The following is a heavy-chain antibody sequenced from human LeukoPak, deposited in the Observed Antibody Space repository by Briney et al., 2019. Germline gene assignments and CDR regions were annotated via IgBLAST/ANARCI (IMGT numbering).Heavy chain of an antibody. D-gene: IGHD5-24*01. CDR3: ASWSRDGYNRLDY. Sequence: PGGSLRLSCAASGFPFSNYWMRWVRQAPGKGLEWVANMKQDGSEKYYVDSVKGLFTISRDNAKNSLYLQMSSLSAEVMAVYYCASWSRDGYNRLDYWGQGTLVTVSS. CDR1: GFPFSNYW. V-gene: IGHV3-7*01. CDR2: MKQDGSEK. J-gene: IGHJ4*02.